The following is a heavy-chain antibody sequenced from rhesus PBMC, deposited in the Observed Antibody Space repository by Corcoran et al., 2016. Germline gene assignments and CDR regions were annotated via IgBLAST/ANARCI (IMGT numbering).Heavy chain of an antibody. CDR3: ARVGSSWSEWDTVGTEWYFDL. V-gene: IGHV4S14*01. Sequence: QVQLQESGPGLVKPSETLSLTCAVSGYSISSGYYWGWLRQPPGKGLAWIGRIYGSGGSNYLNPSLKSRVTLSVDTSKNQFSLKLSSVTAADTAVDYCARVGSSWSEWDTVGTEWYFDLWGPGTPITISS. CDR2: IYGSGGSN. CDR1: GYSISSGYY. D-gene: IGHD5-42*01. J-gene: IGHJ2*01.